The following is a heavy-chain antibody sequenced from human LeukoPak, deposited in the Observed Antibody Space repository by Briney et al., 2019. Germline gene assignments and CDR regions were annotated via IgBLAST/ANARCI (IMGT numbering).Heavy chain of an antibody. Sequence: PGGSLRLSCAASGFTFSSSGMHWVRQAPGKGLEWVAVIWYDGSNKYYADSVKGRFTISRDNSKNTLYLQMNSLRAEDTAVYYCAKDQSGSSYYFDYWGQGTLVTVSS. CDR2: IWYDGSNK. D-gene: IGHD1-26*01. V-gene: IGHV3-33*06. CDR1: GFTFSSSG. J-gene: IGHJ4*02. CDR3: AKDQSGSSYYFDY.